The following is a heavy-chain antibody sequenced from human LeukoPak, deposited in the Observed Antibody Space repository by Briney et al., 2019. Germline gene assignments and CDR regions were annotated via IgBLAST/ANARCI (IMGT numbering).Heavy chain of an antibody. CDR3: ARGPRIAVAGDGFYYFDY. CDR1: GFTFSSYG. Sequence: GGSLRLSCAASGFTFSSYGMHWVRQAPGKGLEWVAFIRYDGSNKYYADSVKGRFTISRDNSKNTLYLQMNSLRAEDTAVYYCARGPRIAVAGDGFYYFDYWGQGTLVTVSS. D-gene: IGHD6-19*01. J-gene: IGHJ4*02. V-gene: IGHV3-30*02. CDR2: IRYDGSNK.